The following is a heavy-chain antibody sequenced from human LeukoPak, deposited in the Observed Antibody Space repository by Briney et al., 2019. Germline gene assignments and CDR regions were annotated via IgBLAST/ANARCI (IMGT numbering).Heavy chain of an antibody. J-gene: IGHJ4*02. D-gene: IGHD6-25*01. Sequence: ASVKVSCKASGYTFTTYYRHWVRQAPGQGPEWMGIINPRGGSTDYAQKFQDRVTMTSDTSTSTFYMELNSLRSEDTAVYFCARVGITAATADYWGQGTLVTVSS. CDR2: INPRGGST. V-gene: IGHV1-46*01. CDR1: GYTFTTYY. CDR3: ARVGITAATADY.